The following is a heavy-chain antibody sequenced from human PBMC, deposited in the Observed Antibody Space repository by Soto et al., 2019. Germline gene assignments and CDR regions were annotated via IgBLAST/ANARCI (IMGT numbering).Heavy chain of an antibody. V-gene: IGHV4-30-2*01. CDR1: GGSISSGGHS. Sequence: SETLSLTCTVSGGSISSGGHSWSWIRQPPGKGLEWIGYTYHSGSTYYNPSLQSRVSISVDRSRNQFSLELSSVTAADTAMYYCVRNIGRSHYVYFAPWGQGTLVTVS. J-gene: IGHJ5*02. CDR2: TYHSGST. CDR3: VRNIGRSHYVYFAP. D-gene: IGHD4-4*01.